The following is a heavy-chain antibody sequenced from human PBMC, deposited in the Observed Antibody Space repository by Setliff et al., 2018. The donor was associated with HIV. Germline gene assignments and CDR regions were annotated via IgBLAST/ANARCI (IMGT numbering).Heavy chain of an antibody. CDR1: GGTFSSYG. D-gene: IGHD3-3*01. Sequence: EASVKVSCKASGGTFSSYGISWVRQAPGQGLEWMGRIIPIFSTANYAQKFQGRLTITADKSTSTAYLEVSSLRSEDTAVYYCARDPGEGGGGFLEWTIGYYYYMDVWGKGTTVTV. V-gene: IGHV1-69*06. J-gene: IGHJ6*03. CDR3: ARDPGEGGGGFLEWTIGYYYYMDV. CDR2: IIPIFSTA.